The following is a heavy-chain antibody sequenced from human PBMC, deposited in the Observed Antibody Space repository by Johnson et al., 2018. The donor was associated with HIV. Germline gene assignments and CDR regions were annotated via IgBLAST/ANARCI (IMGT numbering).Heavy chain of an antibody. CDR1: GFRFDNYD. Sequence: VQLVESGGGVVRPGGSLRLSCAASGFRFDNYDMTWVRRAPGKGLEWVSGINWNGGITASVDSVKGRFTISRDNAKNSLYLQMNSLRAEDTAVYYCVLMGWNAFDIWGLGTMVTVSS. CDR3: VLMGWNAFDI. CDR2: INWNGGIT. J-gene: IGHJ3*02. V-gene: IGHV3-20*04. D-gene: IGHD6-19*01.